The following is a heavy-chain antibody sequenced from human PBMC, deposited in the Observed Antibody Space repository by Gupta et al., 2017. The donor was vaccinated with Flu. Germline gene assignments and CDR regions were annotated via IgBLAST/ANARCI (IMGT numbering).Heavy chain of an antibody. J-gene: IGHJ6*02. V-gene: IGHV3-23*01. CDR3: AKDLEYDILTGSYRNAMDV. CDR1: GFPFRSYA. CDR2: ISGGGGDT. Sequence: EVQLLESGGGLVQPGGSLRLSCAASGFPFRSYAMSWVRQAPGKGLEWVSLISGGGGDTYYADSMEGRFTISRDNSKNTLYLQMNSLRAEDTALYYCAKDLEYDILTGSYRNAMDVWGQGTTVTVSS. D-gene: IGHD3-9*01.